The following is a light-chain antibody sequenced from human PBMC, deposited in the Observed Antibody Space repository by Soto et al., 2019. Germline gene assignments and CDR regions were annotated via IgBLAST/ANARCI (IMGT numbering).Light chain of an antibody. Sequence: QSALTQPASVSGSPGQSITISCTGTSSDVGGYNFVSWYQQHPGKAPKLMIYEVTKRPSGVSDRFSGSKSGNTASLTISGLQAEDEADYYCSSYGGTFYVFGTGTKLTVL. J-gene: IGLJ1*01. CDR3: SSYGGTFYV. CDR1: SSDVGGYNF. V-gene: IGLV2-14*01. CDR2: EVT.